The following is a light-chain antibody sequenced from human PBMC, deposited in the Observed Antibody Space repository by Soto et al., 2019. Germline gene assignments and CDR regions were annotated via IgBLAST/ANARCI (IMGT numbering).Light chain of an antibody. Sequence: EIVLTQSPATLSFSPGERATLSCRASQSVSSYLVWYQQKPGQAPRLLIYDTSNRATGIPARFSGSGSGTDFTLTISSLEPEDFAVYYCLHRNNWAWTFGQGTKVDI. CDR2: DTS. V-gene: IGKV3-11*01. CDR3: LHRNNWAWT. CDR1: QSVSSY. J-gene: IGKJ1*01.